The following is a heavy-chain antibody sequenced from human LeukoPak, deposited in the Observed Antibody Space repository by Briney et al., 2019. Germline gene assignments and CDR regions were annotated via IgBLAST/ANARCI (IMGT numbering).Heavy chain of an antibody. CDR3: AVATIYYFDY. J-gene: IGHJ4*02. D-gene: IGHD5-12*01. V-gene: IGHV3-66*01. Sequence: GGSLRLSCAASGFIVSSNYMSWVRQAPGKGLECVSVIYSGGHTYYADSVKGRFTISRDNSKNTLYLQMNSLRVEGTAVYYCAVATIYYFDYWGQGTLVTVSS. CDR1: GFIVSSNY. CDR2: IYSGGHT.